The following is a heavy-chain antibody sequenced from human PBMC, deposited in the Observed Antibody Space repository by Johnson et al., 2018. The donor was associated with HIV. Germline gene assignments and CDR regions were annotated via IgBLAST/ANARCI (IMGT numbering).Heavy chain of an antibody. J-gene: IGHJ3*02. CDR3: TTVNPAYSRSNEDCAFDI. Sequence: QLVESGGGVVQPGRSLRLSCTASGFRFGDYAMSWFRQAPGKGLEWVADIKQDGTEKYYLDSVKGRFTISRDNSKNTLYLQMNSLTTEDTAVYYCTTVNPAYSRSNEDCAFDIWGQGTMVTVSS. CDR1: GFRFGDYA. CDR2: IKQDGTEK. V-gene: IGHV3-7*05. D-gene: IGHD6-6*01.